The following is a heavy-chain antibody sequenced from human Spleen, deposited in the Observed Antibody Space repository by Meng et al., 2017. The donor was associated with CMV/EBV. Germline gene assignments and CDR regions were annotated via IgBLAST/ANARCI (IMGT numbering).Heavy chain of an antibody. J-gene: IGHJ5*02. CDR3: ATTSDGPPDA. Sequence: QVERVQSEAGVKKPGSSVNVSCNASGGTFSSYAISWVPQAPGQGLEWMGGIIPIFGTAKYAQKFQGRVTITADESTSTAYMELRSLTSEDTAVYYCATTSDGPPDAWGQGTLVTVSS. CDR1: GGTFSSYA. CDR2: IIPIFGTA. V-gene: IGHV1-69*12.